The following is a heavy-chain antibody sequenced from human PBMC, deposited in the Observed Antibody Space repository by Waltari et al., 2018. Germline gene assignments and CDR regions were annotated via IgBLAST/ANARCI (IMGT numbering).Heavy chain of an antibody. V-gene: IGHV4-31*03. J-gene: IGHJ6*03. Sequence: QLQLQESGRGLVKPSQTLSLTCTVSGGSTSRRGYYWSWIRQHPGKGLEWIGYIYYSGSTDYNPSLKSRVTISVDTSKNQFSLKLSSVTAADTAVYYCARVGKVRDYYYYYMDVWGKGTTVTVSS. CDR1: GGSTSRRGYY. D-gene: IGHD1-1*01. CDR2: IYYSGST. CDR3: ARVGKVRDYYYYYMDV.